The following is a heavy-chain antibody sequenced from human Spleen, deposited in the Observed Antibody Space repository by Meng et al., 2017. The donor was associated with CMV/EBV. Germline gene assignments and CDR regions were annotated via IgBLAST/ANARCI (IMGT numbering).Heavy chain of an antibody. CDR3: ARGSYSSAWYFDY. D-gene: IGHD6-19*01. V-gene: IGHV4-59*13. CDR1: TGSISTSY. J-gene: IGHJ4*02. CDR2: IYYSGST. Sequence: SETLSLTCTVSTGSISTSYWSWIRQPPGKGLEWIGYIYYSGSTNYNPSLKSRVTISVDTSKNQFSLRMTSVTAADTAVYYCARGSYSSAWYFDYWGQGALVTVSS.